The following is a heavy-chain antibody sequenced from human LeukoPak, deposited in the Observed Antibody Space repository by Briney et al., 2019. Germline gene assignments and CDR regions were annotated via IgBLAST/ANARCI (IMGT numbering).Heavy chain of an antibody. D-gene: IGHD4-17*01. CDR2: ISFDGSHK. J-gene: IGHJ4*02. Sequence: RRSLRLSCAASGFTFSNYAMHWVRQAPGNGLEWATVISFDGSHKYYADSVKGRFTISRDNSKNTLYLQMNSVRAEDADVYYCARRNGDFGLGYWGQGTLVTVSS. V-gene: IGHV3-30*04. CDR1: GFTFSNYA. CDR3: ARRNGDFGLGY.